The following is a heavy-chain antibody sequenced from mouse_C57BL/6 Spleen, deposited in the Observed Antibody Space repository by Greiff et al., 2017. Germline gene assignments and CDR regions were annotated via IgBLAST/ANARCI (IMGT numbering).Heavy chain of an antibody. J-gene: IGHJ4*01. CDR1: GYTFTSYW. CDR2: INPSSGYT. CDR3: ALIPDAMDY. V-gene: IGHV1-7*01. Sequence: VMLVESGAELAKPGASVKLSCKASGYTFTSYWMHWVKQKPGQGLEWIGYINPSSGYTKYNQKFKDKATLTADKSSSTAYMQLSSLTYEDSAVYYCALIPDAMDYWGQGTSVTVSS.